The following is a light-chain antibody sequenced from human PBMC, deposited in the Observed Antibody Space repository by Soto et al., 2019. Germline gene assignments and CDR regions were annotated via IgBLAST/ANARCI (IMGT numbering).Light chain of an antibody. V-gene: IGKV3-15*01. CDR3: QQYGTSPPT. CDR1: QSINNY. CDR2: GAS. Sequence: EIVLTQSPATLSLSPGERATLSCRASQSINNYLAWYQQKPGQAPRLLIYGASTRATGIPARFSGSGSGTEFTLTISSLQSEDFAVFYCQQYGTSPPTFGQGTKVDI. J-gene: IGKJ1*01.